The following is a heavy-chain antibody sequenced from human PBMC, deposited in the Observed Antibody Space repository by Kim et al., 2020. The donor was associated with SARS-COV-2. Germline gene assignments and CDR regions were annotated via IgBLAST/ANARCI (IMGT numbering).Heavy chain of an antibody. CDR2: INPSGGST. CDR3: ARIHLYCSSTSCPGAFDI. V-gene: IGHV1-46*01. J-gene: IGHJ3*02. D-gene: IGHD2-2*01. Sequence: ASVKVSCKASGYTFTSYYMHWVRQAPGQGLERMGIINPSGGSTSYAQKFQGRVTMTRDTSTNTVYMELSSLRSEDTAVYYCARIHLYCSSTSCPGAFDIWGQGTMVTVSS. CDR1: GYTFTSYY.